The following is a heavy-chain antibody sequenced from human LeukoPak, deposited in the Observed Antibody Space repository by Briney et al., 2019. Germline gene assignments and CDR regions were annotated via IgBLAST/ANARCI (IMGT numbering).Heavy chain of an antibody. CDR3: ALGRGSLEWLHPKFDY. D-gene: IGHD3-3*01. CDR1: GGTFSSYA. V-gene: IGHV1-69*05. CDR2: IIPIFGTA. Sequence: SVKVSCKASGGTFSSYAISWVRQAPGQGLEWMGGIIPIFGTANYAQKFQGRVTITTDESTSTAYMELSSLRSEDTAVYYCALGRGSLEWLHPKFDYWGQGTLVTVSS. J-gene: IGHJ4*02.